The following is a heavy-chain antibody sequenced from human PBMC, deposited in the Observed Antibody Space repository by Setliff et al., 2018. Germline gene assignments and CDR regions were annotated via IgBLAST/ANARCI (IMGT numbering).Heavy chain of an antibody. D-gene: IGHD3-10*01. CDR2: IYYSGST. CDR3: ARDGDYFGSGNRFDP. J-gene: IGHJ5*02. Sequence: SETLSLTCTVSGGSISSSSYYWGWIRQPPGKGLEWIGSIYYSGSTYYNPSLKSRVTISVDTSKNQFSLKLSSVTAADTAVYYCARDGDYFGSGNRFDPWGQGTLVTVSS. CDR1: GGSISSSSYY. V-gene: IGHV4-39*02.